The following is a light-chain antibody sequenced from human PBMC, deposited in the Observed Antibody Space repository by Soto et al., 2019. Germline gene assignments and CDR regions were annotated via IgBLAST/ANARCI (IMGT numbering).Light chain of an antibody. V-gene: IGKV1-27*01. CDR3: HKYKSAPYS. CDR2: AAS. Sequence: DIQMTQSPSSLSASVGDRVTITCRASQGIANHLAWYQQKPGKAPNLLIYAASTLQSGDPSRFSVSGFETDFTLTISSLQPVDVATYYCHKYKSAPYSFRPGTKVDI. CDR1: QGIANH. J-gene: IGKJ3*01.